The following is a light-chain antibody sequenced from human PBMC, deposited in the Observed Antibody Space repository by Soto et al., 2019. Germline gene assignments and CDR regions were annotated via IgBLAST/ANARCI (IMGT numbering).Light chain of an antibody. J-gene: IGKJ1*01. CDR1: QSITTW. Sequence: DIQLTQSPSTLSASVGDRVTLTCRASQSITTWLAWYQQRPGKAPKLLIYDVSSLQSGVPSRFSGTGSGTELTLTISSLQHDDFATYYCQNYKMYSPWTFGQGTKVDIK. V-gene: IGKV1-5*01. CDR3: QNYKMYSPWT. CDR2: DVS.